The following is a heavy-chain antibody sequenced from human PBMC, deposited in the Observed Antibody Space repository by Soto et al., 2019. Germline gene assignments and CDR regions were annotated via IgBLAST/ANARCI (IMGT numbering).Heavy chain of an antibody. CDR2: MNPNSGNT. D-gene: IGHD5-12*01. Sequence: QVQLVQSGAEVKKPGASVKVSCKASGYTFTSYDINWVRQATGQGLEWMGWMNPNSGNTGYAQKCQGRVTMTRNTXISTAYMELSSLRSEATAVYYWARGQWLQITDFDYWGQGTLVTVSS. J-gene: IGHJ4*02. CDR1: GYTFTSYD. V-gene: IGHV1-8*01. CDR3: ARGQWLQITDFDY.